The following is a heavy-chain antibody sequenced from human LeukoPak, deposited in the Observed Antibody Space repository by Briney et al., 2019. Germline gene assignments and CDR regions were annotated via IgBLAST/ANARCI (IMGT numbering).Heavy chain of an antibody. D-gene: IGHD3-10*01. Sequence: PGGSLRVSCAASGFTVSSNYMSWVRQAPGKGLEWVSVIYSGGSTYYADSVKGRFTISRDNSKNTLYLQMNSLRAEDTAVYYCARDNGSGKYYFDYWGQGILVTVSS. J-gene: IGHJ4*02. CDR3: ARDNGSGKYYFDY. CDR1: GFTVSSNY. V-gene: IGHV3-66*02. CDR2: IYSGGST.